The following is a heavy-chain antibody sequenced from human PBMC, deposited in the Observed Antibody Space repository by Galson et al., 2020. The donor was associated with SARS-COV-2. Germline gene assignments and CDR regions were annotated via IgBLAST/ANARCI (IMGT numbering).Heavy chain of an antibody. CDR2: IYKTGST. J-gene: IGHJ3*02. Sequence: SQTLSLTCRVPGGSINSGNYYWSWIRQPPGKGLEWIGYIYKTGSTYYNPSLKRRATVPVDSSKRQFSLKLNSVTAADTAVYYCARAISGSQEEDAFNIWGQGTMVIVSS. D-gene: IGHD1-26*01. V-gene: IGHV4-30-4*01. CDR3: ARAISGSQEEDAFNI. CDR1: GGSINSGNYY.